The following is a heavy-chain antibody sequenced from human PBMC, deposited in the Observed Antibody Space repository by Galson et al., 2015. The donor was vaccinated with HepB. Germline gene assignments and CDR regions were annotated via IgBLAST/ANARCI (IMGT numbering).Heavy chain of an antibody. V-gene: IGHV3-23*01. J-gene: IGHJ2*01. CDR1: GFTFSSYA. Sequence: SLRLSCAASGFTFSSYAMSWVRQAPGKGLEWVSGISGSGGSIYYADSVRGRFTISRDNSKNTLYLQMNSLRVEDTAIYYCARDYDPAARPLSYFDLWGRGTLVTVSS. CDR2: ISGSGGSI. D-gene: IGHD3-3*01. CDR3: ARDYDPAARPLSYFDL.